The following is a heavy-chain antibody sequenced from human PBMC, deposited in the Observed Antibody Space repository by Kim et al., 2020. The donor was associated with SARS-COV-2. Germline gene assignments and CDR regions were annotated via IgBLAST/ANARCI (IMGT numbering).Heavy chain of an antibody. V-gene: IGHV7-4-1*02. CDR1: GYTFTSYA. D-gene: IGHD3-3*01. CDR2: INTNTGNP. Sequence: ASVKVSCKASGYTFTSYAMNWVRQAPGQGLEWMGWINTNTGNPTYAQGFTGRFVFSLDTSVSTAYLQNSSLKAEDTAVYYCARDLITIFGVVRSREGYWGQGTLVTVAS. J-gene: IGHJ4*02. CDR3: ARDLITIFGVVRSREGY.